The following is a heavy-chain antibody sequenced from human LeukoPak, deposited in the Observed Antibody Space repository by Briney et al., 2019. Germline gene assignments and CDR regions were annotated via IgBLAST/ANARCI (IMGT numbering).Heavy chain of an antibody. V-gene: IGHV4-61*09. Sequence: SETLSLTCTVSGGSVSTDNYYWSWIRQPAGKGLEWIGHIYTSGTTNYNPSLKSRVTMLVDTSKNQFSLKLNSVTAADTAVYYCASPYSGTYSYFDLWGRGTLVTVSS. D-gene: IGHD1-26*01. CDR1: GGSVSTDNYY. CDR2: IYTSGTT. CDR3: ASPYSGTYSYFDL. J-gene: IGHJ2*01.